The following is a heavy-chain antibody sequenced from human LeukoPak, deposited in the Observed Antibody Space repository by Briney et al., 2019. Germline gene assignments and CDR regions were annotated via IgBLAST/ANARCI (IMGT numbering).Heavy chain of an antibody. J-gene: IGHJ4*02. V-gene: IGHV3-66*01. CDR2: IYSGGSS. CDR3: ARAYCRGGSCYPTLFHY. D-gene: IGHD2-15*01. Sequence: GGSLRLSCAASGFTVSTNYMSWVRQAPGKGLEWVSVIYSGGSSYYADSVKGRFTISRDNSKNTVYLQMNSLRAEDTALYYCARAYCRGGSCYPTLFHYWGKGTLVTVSS. CDR1: GFTVSTNY.